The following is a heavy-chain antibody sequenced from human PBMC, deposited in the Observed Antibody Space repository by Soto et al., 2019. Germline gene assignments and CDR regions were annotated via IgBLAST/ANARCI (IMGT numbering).Heavy chain of an antibody. D-gene: IGHD3-10*01. Sequence: QVQLVQSGAEVKKPGASVKVSCKASGYTFTIYPIHWVRQAPGQGLEWMGWINPGNGDRDCLQKFQGRLTFSRDTSASTAYMELSSLTSEDTAVYYCARKDYYRSGIYYFDYWGQGTLVTVSS. J-gene: IGHJ4*02. CDR2: INPGNGDR. CDR3: ARKDYYRSGIYYFDY. CDR1: GYTFTIYP. V-gene: IGHV1-3*01.